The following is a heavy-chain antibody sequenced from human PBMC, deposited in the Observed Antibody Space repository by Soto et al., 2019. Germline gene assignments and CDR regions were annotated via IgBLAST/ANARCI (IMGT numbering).Heavy chain of an antibody. V-gene: IGHV1-69*01. D-gene: IGHD6-13*01. Sequence: QVQLVQSGAEVKKPGSSVKVSCKASGGTFSSYAISWVRQAPGQGLEWMGGIIPIFGTANYAQKCQGRVTITSEESTSTAYMELSSLRYEDKALYYCARFRVSSSLSDYWSQGTLVTVCS. CDR2: IIPIFGTA. CDR1: GGTFSSYA. CDR3: ARFRVSSSLSDY. J-gene: IGHJ4*02.